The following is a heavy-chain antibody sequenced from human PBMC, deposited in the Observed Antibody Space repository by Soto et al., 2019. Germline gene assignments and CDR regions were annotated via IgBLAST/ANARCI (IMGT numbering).Heavy chain of an antibody. D-gene: IGHD3-10*01. J-gene: IGHJ1*01. CDR1: GFTFSSYG. CDR3: AKEGGVLLWFGTYFQH. V-gene: IGHV3-30*18. CDR2: ISYDGSNK. Sequence: GGSLRLSCAASGFTFSSYGMHWVRQAPGKGLEWVAVISYDGSNKYYADSVKGRFTISRDNSKNTLYLQMNSLRAEDTAVYYCAKEGGVLLWFGTYFQHWGQGTLVTVSS.